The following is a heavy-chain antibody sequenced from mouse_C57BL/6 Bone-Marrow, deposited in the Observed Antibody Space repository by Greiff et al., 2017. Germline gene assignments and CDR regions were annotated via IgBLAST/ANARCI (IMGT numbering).Heavy chain of an antibody. CDR1: GYTFSDYY. D-gene: IGHD1-1*01. J-gene: IGHJ2*01. Sequence: VQLQQSGAELVRPGASVTLSCKASGYTFSDYYINWVKQRPGQGLEWIARIYPGSGNTYYNEKFKGKATLTAEESSSTAYMQLSSLTSEDSAVYFCARFGYYGSSYVFDYWGQGTTLRVSS. V-gene: IGHV1-76*01. CDR3: ARFGYYGSSYVFDY. CDR2: IYPGSGNT.